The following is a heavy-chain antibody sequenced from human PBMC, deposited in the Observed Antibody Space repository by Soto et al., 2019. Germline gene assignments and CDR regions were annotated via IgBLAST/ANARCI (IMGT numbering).Heavy chain of an antibody. CDR3: AKDHMGLLYAIRYGLDV. J-gene: IGHJ6*02. D-gene: IGHD3-3*01. CDR2: ISYDGSSK. CDR1: GFTFSSYG. Sequence: PGGSLRLSCAASGFTFSSYGMHWVRQAPGKGLEWVAVISYDGSSKYYADSVKGRFTISRDNSKNTLYLQMNSLRAEDTAVYYCAKDHMGLLYAIRYGLDVWGQGTTVTVSS. V-gene: IGHV3-30*18.